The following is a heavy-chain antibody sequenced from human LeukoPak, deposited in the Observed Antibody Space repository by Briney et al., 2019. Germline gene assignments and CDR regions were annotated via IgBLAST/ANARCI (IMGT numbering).Heavy chain of an antibody. V-gene: IGHV4-4*07. CDR3: ARDGTVTTGGFDY. CDR2: IYTSGST. CDR1: GGSFSTYY. Sequence: SETLSLTCAVYGGSFSTYYWSWIRQPAGKGLEWIGRIYTSGSTNYNPSLKSRVTMSVDTSKNLFSLKLSSVTAADTAVYYCARDGTVTTGGFDYWGQGTLVTVSS. D-gene: IGHD4-11*01. J-gene: IGHJ4*02.